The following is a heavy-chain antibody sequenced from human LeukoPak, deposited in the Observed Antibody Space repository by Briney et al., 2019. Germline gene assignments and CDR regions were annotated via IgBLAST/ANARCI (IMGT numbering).Heavy chain of an antibody. J-gene: IGHJ4*02. CDR1: GYTFTSYG. CDR2: ISAYNGNT. V-gene: IGHV1-18*01. CDR3: ARSVPGDTADY. D-gene: IGHD3-16*01. Sequence: ASVTVSCKASGYTFTSYGISWVRQAPGQGLEWMGWISAYNGNTNYAQKLQGRVTTTTDTSTSTAYMELRSLRSDDTAVYYCARSVPGDTADYWGQGTLVTVSS.